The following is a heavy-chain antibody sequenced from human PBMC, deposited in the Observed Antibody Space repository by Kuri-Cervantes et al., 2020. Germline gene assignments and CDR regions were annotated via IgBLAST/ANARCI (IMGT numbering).Heavy chain of an antibody. Sequence: SETLSLTFAVSGYSISSGYYWTWIRQPPGKGLEWIGEVNDSADTNYNPSLKSRVSISVDTSKNQFSLRLRSVTAADTAVYYCARVPAMIRGIVRYRYYFDYWGQGNLVTVSS. V-gene: IGHV4-34*01. CDR3: ARVPAMIRGIVRYRYYFDY. CDR2: VNDSADT. CDR1: GYSISSGYY. J-gene: IGHJ4*02. D-gene: IGHD3-10*01.